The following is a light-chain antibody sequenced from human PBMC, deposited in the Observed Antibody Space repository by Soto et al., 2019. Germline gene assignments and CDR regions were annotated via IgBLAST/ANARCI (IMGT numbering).Light chain of an antibody. J-gene: IGKJ4*01. CDR3: QQHAELPLT. V-gene: IGKV1-33*01. CDR2: DAS. Sequence: DIQMTQSPSSLSASVGDRVIITCQASQDIGTYLAWYQQKSGKAPKLLIYDASYLETGVPSRFSARGSGTEFTFTIGSLQPEDFATYYCQQHAELPLTFGRGNKIDIK. CDR1: QDIGTY.